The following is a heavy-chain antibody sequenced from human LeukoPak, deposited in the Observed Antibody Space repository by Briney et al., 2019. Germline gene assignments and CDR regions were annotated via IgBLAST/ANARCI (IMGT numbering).Heavy chain of an antibody. CDR2: MNPNSGNT. V-gene: IGHV1-8*02. CDR1: GYTFTSYG. Sequence: ASVKVSCKASGYTFTSYGISWVRQAPGQGLEWMGWMNPNSGNTGYAQKFQGRVTMTRNTSISTAYMELSSLRSEDTAVYYCARGREGYYYMDVWGKGTTVTISS. J-gene: IGHJ6*03. CDR3: ARGREGYYYMDV.